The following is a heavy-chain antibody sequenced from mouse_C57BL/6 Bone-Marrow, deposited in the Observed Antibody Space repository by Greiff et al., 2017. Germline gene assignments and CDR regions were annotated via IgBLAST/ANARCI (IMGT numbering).Heavy chain of an antibody. Sequence: EVKLVASGGGLVKPGGSLKLSCAASGFTFSDYGMHWVRQAPEKGLEWVAYISSGSSTIYYADKVKGRFTISRDNAEYTLFLQMTSLRSEDTAMEYCAMREGLYSMDYWGQGTLVTVSS. J-gene: IGHJ4*01. CDR1: GFTFSDYG. CDR2: ISSGSSTI. V-gene: IGHV5-17*01. CDR3: AMREGLYSMDY.